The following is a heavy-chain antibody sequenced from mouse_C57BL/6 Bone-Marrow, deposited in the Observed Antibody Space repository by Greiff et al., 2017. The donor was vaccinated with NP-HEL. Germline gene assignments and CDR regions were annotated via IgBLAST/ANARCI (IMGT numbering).Heavy chain of an antibody. Sequence: EVQLQQSGPELVKPGASAKISCKASGYSFTDYNMNWVKQSNGKRLEWIGVITPNYGTTSYNQKCKGKATLTVDQSSITAYMQLNSLTSEDSAVYYCATIYYGNYDAMDYWGQGTSVTVSS. CDR1: GYSFTDYN. J-gene: IGHJ4*01. V-gene: IGHV1-39*01. CDR2: ITPNYGTT. D-gene: IGHD2-1*01. CDR3: ATIYYGNYDAMDY.